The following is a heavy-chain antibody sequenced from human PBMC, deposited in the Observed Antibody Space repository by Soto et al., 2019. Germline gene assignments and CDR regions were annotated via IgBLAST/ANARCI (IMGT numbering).Heavy chain of an antibody. J-gene: IGHJ4*02. CDR2: IKQDGSEK. CDR3: ARDGGVPAAIQNDY. Sequence: GGSLRLSCAASGFTFSSYWMSWVRQAPGKGLEWVANIKQDGSEKYYVDSVKGRFTISRDNAKNSLYLQMNSLRAEDTAVYYCARDGGVPAAIQNDYWGQGTLVTVSS. D-gene: IGHD2-2*02. V-gene: IGHV3-7*01. CDR1: GFTFSSYW.